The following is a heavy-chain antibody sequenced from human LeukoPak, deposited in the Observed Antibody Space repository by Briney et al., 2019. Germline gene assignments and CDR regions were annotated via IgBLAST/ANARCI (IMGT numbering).Heavy chain of an antibody. J-gene: IGHJ4*02. CDR2: MNPNSANT. CDR3: AIRFSRGSGSAIDY. Sequence: ASVKVSCKASGYTFTSYDINGVRQATGQGLEWRGWMNPNSANTGYAQNFQCRVTMTTNTSISTAYMELSSLRSEDTAVYYCAIRFSRGSGSAIDYWGQGTLVTVSS. CDR1: GYTFTSYD. V-gene: IGHV1-8*01. D-gene: IGHD3-10*01.